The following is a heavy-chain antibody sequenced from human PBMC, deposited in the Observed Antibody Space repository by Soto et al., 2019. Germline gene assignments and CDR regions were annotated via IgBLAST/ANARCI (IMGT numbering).Heavy chain of an antibody. D-gene: IGHD3-16*02. J-gene: IGHJ4*02. CDR3: ANAPDRYDYVWGTYRYIDH. CDR2: ISTSGGRP. V-gene: IGHV3-23*01. Sequence: EVRLLQSGGGLVQPGGSLRLSCTASGITFSNYAMTWVRQAPRKGLEWVSSISTSGGRPYYADSVKGRFTISRDNSKNTLYLQMHSLRVEDTAVYYCANAPDRYDYVWGTYRYIDHWGQGTLVTVSS. CDR1: GITFSNYA.